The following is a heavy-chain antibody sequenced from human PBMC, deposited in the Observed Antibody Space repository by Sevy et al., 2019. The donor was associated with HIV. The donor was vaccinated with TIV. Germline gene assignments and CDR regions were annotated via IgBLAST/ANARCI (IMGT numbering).Heavy chain of an antibody. CDR3: ARDEGKKQQQEGWFAP. CDR1: GFTFSSYS. J-gene: IGHJ5*02. V-gene: IGHV3-21*01. Sequence: GGSLRLSCAASGFTFSSYSMNWVRQAPGKGLEWVSSISSSSTYIYHTDSVKGRFTISRDNAKNSLYLQMNSLRAEDTAVYYCARDEGKKQQQEGWFAPWGQGTLVTVSS. CDR2: ISSSSTYI. D-gene: IGHD6-13*01.